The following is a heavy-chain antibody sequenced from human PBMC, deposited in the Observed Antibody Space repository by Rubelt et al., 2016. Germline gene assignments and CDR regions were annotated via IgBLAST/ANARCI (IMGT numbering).Heavy chain of an antibody. D-gene: IGHD3-16*02. CDR3: ARVMITFGGVIEVGWFDP. Sequence: QVQLVQSGAEVKKPGASVKVSCKASGYTFTSYGISWVRQAPGQGLAWMGWISAYNGNTNYAQKLQGRVTMTPDTSTSTAYMELRSLRSDDTAVYYCARVMITFGGVIEVGWFDPWGQGTLVTVSS. J-gene: IGHJ5*02. V-gene: IGHV1-18*01. CDR2: ISAYNGNT. CDR1: GYTFTSYG.